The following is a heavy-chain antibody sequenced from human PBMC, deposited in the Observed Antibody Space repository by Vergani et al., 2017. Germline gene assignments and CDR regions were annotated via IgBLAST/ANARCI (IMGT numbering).Heavy chain of an antibody. D-gene: IGHD4-17*01. Sequence: QVQLVESGGGVVQPGGSLRLSCAASGFTFSSYGMHWVRQAPGKGLEWVAFIRYDGSNKYYADSVKGRFTISSDNSKNTLYLQMNSLRAEDTAVYYCTKEGYGDYFVPAFDIWGQGTMVTVSS. CDR1: GFTFSSYG. CDR3: TKEGYGDYFVPAFDI. J-gene: IGHJ3*02. CDR2: IRYDGSNK. V-gene: IGHV3-30*02.